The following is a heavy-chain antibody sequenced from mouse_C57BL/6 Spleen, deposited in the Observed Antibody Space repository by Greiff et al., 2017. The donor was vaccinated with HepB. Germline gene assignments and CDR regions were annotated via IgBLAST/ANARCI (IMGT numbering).Heavy chain of an antibody. Sequence: VQLQQSGPVLVKPGASVKMSCKASGYTFTDYYMNWVKQSHGKSLEWIGVINPYNGGTSYNQKFKGKATLTVDKSSSTAYMELNSLTSEDSAVYYGARGGGSSGFDYWGQGTTLTVSS. V-gene: IGHV1-19*01. CDR1: GYTFTDYY. J-gene: IGHJ2*01. D-gene: IGHD1-1*01. CDR3: ARGGGSSGFDY. CDR2: INPYNGGT.